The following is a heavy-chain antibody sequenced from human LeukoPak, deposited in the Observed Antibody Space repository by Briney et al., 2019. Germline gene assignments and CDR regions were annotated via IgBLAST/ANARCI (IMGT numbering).Heavy chain of an antibody. CDR2: IYYSGST. CDR1: GGSISSSSYY. J-gene: IGHJ4*02. D-gene: IGHD3-16*01. Sequence: SETLSLTCTVSGGSISSSSYYWGWIRQPPGKGLEWIGSIYYSGSTYYNPSLKSRVTISVDTSKNQFSLKLSSVTAADTAVYYCARKLRNLCFDYWGQGTLVTVSS. V-gene: IGHV4-39*01. CDR3: ARKLRNLCFDY.